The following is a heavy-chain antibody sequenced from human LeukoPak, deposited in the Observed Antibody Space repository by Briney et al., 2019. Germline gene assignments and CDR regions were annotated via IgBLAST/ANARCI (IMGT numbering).Heavy chain of an antibody. D-gene: IGHD3-3*01. CDR3: ARVRYYDFWSGNDAFDI. Sequence: GASLRLSCAASGFTFSNYAMSWVRQAPGKGLEWVSAILGSGGSTYYADSVKGRFTISRDNAKNSLYLQMNSLRAEDTAVYYCARVRYYDFWSGNDAFDIWGQGTMVTASS. CDR1: GFTFSNYA. CDR2: ILGSGGST. V-gene: IGHV3-23*01. J-gene: IGHJ3*02.